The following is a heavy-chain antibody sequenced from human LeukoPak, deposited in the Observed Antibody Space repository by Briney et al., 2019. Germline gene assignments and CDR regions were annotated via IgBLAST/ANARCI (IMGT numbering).Heavy chain of an antibody. CDR1: GGSISGYY. Sequence: SETLSLTCTVSGGSISGYYWSWIRQPPGKGLEWIGEINHSGSTNYNPSLKSRVTISVDTSKNQFSLKLSSVTAADTAVYYCEVHYYDSSGYYYSDAFDIWGQGTMVTVSS. D-gene: IGHD3-22*01. V-gene: IGHV4-34*01. J-gene: IGHJ3*02. CDR3: EVHYYDSSGYYYSDAFDI. CDR2: INHSGST.